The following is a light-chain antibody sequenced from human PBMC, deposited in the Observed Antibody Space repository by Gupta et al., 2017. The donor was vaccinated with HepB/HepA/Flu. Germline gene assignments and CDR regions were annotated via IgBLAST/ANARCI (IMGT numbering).Light chain of an antibody. CDR1: NIGSKS. J-gene: IGLJ1*01. CDR2: YDS. Sequence: SSLLTQPPSVSVAPGKTARITCGGNNIGSKSVHWYQHKPGQAPVLVIYYDSDRPSGIPERFSGSNYGNTATMTISRVEAGDEADYYCQVWDRSSDNYVFGTGTKVTVL. CDR3: QVWDRSSDNYV. V-gene: IGLV3-21*04.